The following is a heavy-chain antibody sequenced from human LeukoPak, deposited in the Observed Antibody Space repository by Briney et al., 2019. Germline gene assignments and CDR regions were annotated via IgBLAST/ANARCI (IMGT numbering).Heavy chain of an antibody. V-gene: IGHV3-53*01. Sequence: GSLTLSSAAPGLIVSSTYMNWVRQAPGKGLEWVSVTYNGGSTYYADSVTGRFSISRDNSKNTLNLQMNSLTVEDTAVYYCVREGGYCSGDTCFKWFDTWGQGILVTVSS. CDR1: GLIVSSTY. D-gene: IGHD2-15*01. J-gene: IGHJ5*02. CDR3: VREGGYCSGDTCFKWFDT. CDR2: TYNGGST.